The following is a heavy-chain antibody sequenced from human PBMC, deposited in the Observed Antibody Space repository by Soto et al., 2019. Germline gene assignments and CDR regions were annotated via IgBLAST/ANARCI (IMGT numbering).Heavy chain of an antibody. CDR1: GGSISPFY. V-gene: IGHV4-59*01. D-gene: IGHD2-15*01. Sequence: SETLSLTCTVSGGSISPFYWSWVRQPPGKGLEWIGYLYYSGNTNYNPSLKSRVTISVDASKNQVSLRLTSVTAADTAVYYCARVGGVAARTFDYWGQGTVVTAPQ. CDR2: LYYSGNT. CDR3: ARVGGVAARTFDY. J-gene: IGHJ4*02.